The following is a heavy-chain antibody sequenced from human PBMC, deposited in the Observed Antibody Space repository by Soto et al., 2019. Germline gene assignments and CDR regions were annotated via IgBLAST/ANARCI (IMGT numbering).Heavy chain of an antibody. CDR1: GGTFSSYT. D-gene: IGHD5-12*01. V-gene: IGHV1-69*02. CDR3: ARLVATNDYYYGMDV. J-gene: IGHJ6*02. CDR2: IIPILGIA. Sequence: QVQLVQSGAEVKKPGSSVKVSCKASGGTFSSYTISWVRQAPGQGLEWMGRIIPILGIANYAQKFQGRVTITADKSTSTAYMELSSLRSEDTAVYYCARLVATNDYYYGMDVWGQGTTVTVSS.